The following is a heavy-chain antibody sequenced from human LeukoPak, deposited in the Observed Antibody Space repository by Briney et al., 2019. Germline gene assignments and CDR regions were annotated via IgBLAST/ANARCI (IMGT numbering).Heavy chain of an antibody. D-gene: IGHD4-23*01. Sequence: GGSLRLSCAASGFTFSSYAMSCVRQAPGKGLEWGSAISGSGGSTYYADSVKGRFTISRDNSKNTLYLQMNSLRAEDTAVYYCANDCSSSSANGGKNTRWGQGTLVTVSS. CDR3: ANDCSSSSANGGKNTR. CDR1: GFTFSSYA. V-gene: IGHV3-23*01. CDR2: ISGSGGST. J-gene: IGHJ4*02.